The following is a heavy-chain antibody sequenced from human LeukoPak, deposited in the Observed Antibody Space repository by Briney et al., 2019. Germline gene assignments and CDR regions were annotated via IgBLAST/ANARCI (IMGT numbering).Heavy chain of an antibody. Sequence: GGSLRLSCEGSGFSFSSYGMNWVRQAPGKGLEWVASISGSSAYIFYAASVKGRFNISRDNAKNSLSLHMNSLSAEDTAVYYCARGEGWYCSGTDCFTHWFDPWGQGTLVTVSS. D-gene: IGHD2-2*02. V-gene: IGHV3-21*01. CDR3: ARGEGWYCSGTDCFTHWFDP. CDR1: GFSFSSYG. J-gene: IGHJ5*02. CDR2: ISGSSAYI.